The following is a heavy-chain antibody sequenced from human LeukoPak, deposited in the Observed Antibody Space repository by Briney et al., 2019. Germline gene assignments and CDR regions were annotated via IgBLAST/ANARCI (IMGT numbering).Heavy chain of an antibody. CDR1: GGSISSYY. V-gene: IGHV4-59*01. D-gene: IGHD4-17*01. Sequence: SETLSLTCNVSGGSISSYYWSWIRQPPGKGLELMWYIYSSGSTNYNPSLKSRVTISVDTSKNQFSLKLTSVTAADTAVYYCARASPYGDYVNAFDIWGQGTMVTVSS. CDR2: IYSSGST. J-gene: IGHJ3*02. CDR3: ARASPYGDYVNAFDI.